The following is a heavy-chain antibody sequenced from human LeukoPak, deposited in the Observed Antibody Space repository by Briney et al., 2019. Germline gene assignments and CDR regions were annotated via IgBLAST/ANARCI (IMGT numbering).Heavy chain of an antibody. CDR2: IYYSGNS. Sequence: SQTLSLTRNVSGGPLSRGDYYWSWIRQPPRKGLEWIGYIYYSGNSYYIPSLKTRDTMSLHPPQHQLSLRLRSVTAADRAVFSCARAPGILSGYTSHYYYGMDVWGQGTTVTVSS. J-gene: IGHJ6*02. V-gene: IGHV4-30-4*01. CDR1: GGPLSRGDYY. CDR3: ARAPGILSGYTSHYYYGMDV. D-gene: IGHD3-9*01.